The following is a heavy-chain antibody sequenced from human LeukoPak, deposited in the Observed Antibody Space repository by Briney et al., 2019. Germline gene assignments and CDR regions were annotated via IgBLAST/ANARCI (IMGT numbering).Heavy chain of an antibody. CDR3: ATDRAISMVRIFDY. D-gene: IGHD3-10*01. Sequence: ASVKVSCKVSGYTLTELSMHWVRQAPGKGLEWVGGFDPEDGETIYAQKFQGRVTMTEDTPTDTAYMDLSSLRSEDTAVYYCATDRAISMVRIFDYWGQGTLVTVSS. V-gene: IGHV1-24*01. CDR1: GYTLTELS. CDR2: FDPEDGET. J-gene: IGHJ4*02.